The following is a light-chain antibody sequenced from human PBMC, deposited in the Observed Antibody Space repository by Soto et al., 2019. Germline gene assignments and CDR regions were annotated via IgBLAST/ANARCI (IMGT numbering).Light chain of an antibody. J-gene: IGKJ3*01. CDR2: GAS. Sequence: IVLSQSPGTLSLSPGGRASLSCRASQSVSNRYLAWYQQKPGQAPRLLIYGASVRATGIPDRFSGSGSETDFTLTISRLEPEDFAVYYCQHYGSSPPFTFGPGTKVDI. CDR3: QHYGSSPPFT. V-gene: IGKV3-20*01. CDR1: QSVSNRY.